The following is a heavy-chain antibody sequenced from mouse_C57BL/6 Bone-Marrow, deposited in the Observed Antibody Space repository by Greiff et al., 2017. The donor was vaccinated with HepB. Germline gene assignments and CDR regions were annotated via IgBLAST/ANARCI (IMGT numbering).Heavy chain of an antibody. J-gene: IGHJ3*01. CDR3: ARHGAY. CDR2: ISNLAYSI. Sequence: EVKVEESGGGLVQPGGSLKLSCAASGFTFSDYGMAWVRQAPRKGPEWVAFISNLAYSIYYADTVTGRFTISRENAKNTLYLEMSSLRSEDTAMYYCARHGAYWGQGTLVTVSA. V-gene: IGHV5-15*04. CDR1: GFTFSDYG.